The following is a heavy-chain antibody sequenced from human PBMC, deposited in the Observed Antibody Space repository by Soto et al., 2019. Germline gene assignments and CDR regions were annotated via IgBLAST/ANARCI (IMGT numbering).Heavy chain of an antibody. CDR2: SFYRGST. V-gene: IGHV4-39*01. CDR1: GGSISSRSHY. J-gene: IGHJ6*02. Sequence: SETLSLTCTVSGGSISSRSHYWGWIRQPPGKHLEWIGSSFYRGSTHYNPSLKSRVTISVDTSKNQFSLKLSSVTAADTAVYYCATEHSPDYYGMDVWGQGTTVTVSS. D-gene: IGHD1-1*01. CDR3: ATEHSPDYYGMDV.